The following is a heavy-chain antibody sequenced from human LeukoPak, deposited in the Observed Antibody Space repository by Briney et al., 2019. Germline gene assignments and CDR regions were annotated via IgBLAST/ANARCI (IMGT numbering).Heavy chain of an antibody. Sequence: PSGTLSLTCTVSGGSISSYYWSWIRQPPGKGLEWIGYIYYSGSTNYNPSLKSRVTISVDTSKNQFSLKLSSVTAADTAVYYCARVGSYGSIDYWGQGTLVTVSS. CDR2: IYYSGST. CDR3: ARVGSYGSIDY. D-gene: IGHD1-26*01. CDR1: GGSISSYY. V-gene: IGHV4-59*01. J-gene: IGHJ4*02.